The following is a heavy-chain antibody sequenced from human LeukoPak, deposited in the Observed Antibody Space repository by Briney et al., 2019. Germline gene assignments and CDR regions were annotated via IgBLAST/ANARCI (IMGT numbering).Heavy chain of an antibody. J-gene: IGHJ6*03. Sequence: GGSLRLSCAASGFTFRSYSMNWVRQAPGKGLEWVSYISSSSSTIYYADSVKGRFTISRDNAKNSLYLQMNSLRAEDTAVYYCARKKGAAAGIRGLRNYYYYYMDVWGKGTRVTVSS. V-gene: IGHV3-48*04. CDR1: GFTFRSYS. CDR3: ARKKGAAAGIRGLRNYYYYYMDV. CDR2: ISSSSSTI. D-gene: IGHD6-13*01.